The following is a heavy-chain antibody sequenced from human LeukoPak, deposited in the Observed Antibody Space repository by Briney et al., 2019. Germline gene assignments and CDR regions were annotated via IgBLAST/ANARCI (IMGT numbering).Heavy chain of an antibody. Sequence: PSETLSLTCTVSGGSISSGGYYWSWIRQPPGKGLEWIGYIYHSGSTYYNPSLKSRVTISVDRSKNQFSLKLSSVTAADTAVYYCARGRTKTTQPQNWFDPWGQGTLVTVSS. CDR1: GGSISSGGYY. D-gene: IGHD1-7*01. J-gene: IGHJ5*02. V-gene: IGHV4-30-2*01. CDR2: IYHSGST. CDR3: ARGRTKTTQPQNWFDP.